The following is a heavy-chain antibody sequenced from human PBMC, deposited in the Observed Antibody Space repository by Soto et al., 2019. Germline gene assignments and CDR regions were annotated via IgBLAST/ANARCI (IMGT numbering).Heavy chain of an antibody. CDR2: ISYDGSNK. CDR1: GFTFSSYA. D-gene: IGHD6-19*01. V-gene: IGHV3-30-3*01. CDR3: ARAGPVHLLSSGLQKPFDY. J-gene: IGHJ4*02. Sequence: QVQLVESGGGVVQPGRSLRLSCAASGFTFSSYAMHWVRQAPGKGLEWVAVISYDGSNKYYADSVKGRFTISRDNSKNMLYLQMNSLRAEDTAVYYCARAGPVHLLSSGLQKPFDYWGQGTLVTVSS.